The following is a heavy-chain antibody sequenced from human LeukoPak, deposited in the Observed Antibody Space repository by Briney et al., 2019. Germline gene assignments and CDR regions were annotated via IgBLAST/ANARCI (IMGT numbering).Heavy chain of an antibody. D-gene: IGHD3-22*01. CDR1: GFTFSNAW. CDR3: TTFRTAENYDINGYYCS. V-gene: IGHV3-15*01. CDR2: IKSKADGGTA. J-gene: IGHJ5*02. Sequence: PGGSLRLSCAASGFTFSNAWMSWVRQAPGKGLEWVGRIKSKADGGTADYTSPLQGRFPISRDDSTSTLYLQLNSLKTEDTAVYFCTTFRTAENYDINGYYCSWGQGTLVTVSS.